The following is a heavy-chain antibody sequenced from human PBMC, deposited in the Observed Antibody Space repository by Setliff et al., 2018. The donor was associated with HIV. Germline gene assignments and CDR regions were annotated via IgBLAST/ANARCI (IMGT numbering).Heavy chain of an antibody. CDR1: GGSISSDTYH. J-gene: IGHJ4*02. V-gene: IGHV4-61*09. D-gene: IGHD2-21*01. CDR3: ATYAGGGGGKGY. CDR2: TYSSGST. Sequence: PSETLSLTCTVSGGSISSDTYHYSWIRQPAGKGLEGIGQTYSSGSTKCNPSLKSRVTISVDTSKNQFSLTLGSVTAADTAMYYCATYAGGGGGKGYWGQGTLVTVSS.